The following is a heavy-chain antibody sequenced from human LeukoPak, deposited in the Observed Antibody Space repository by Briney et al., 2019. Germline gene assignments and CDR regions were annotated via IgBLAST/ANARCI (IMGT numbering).Heavy chain of an antibody. CDR2: MKQDGSEE. V-gene: IGHV3-7*01. D-gene: IGHD1-1*01. Sequence: GGSLRLSCAASGFTFRSYWMSWVRQAPGKGLEWVASMKQDGSEEYYVDSVKGRFTISRGNAKSSLYLQMNSLRAEDTAVYYCARDVTGYVDYWGQGTLVTVSS. J-gene: IGHJ4*02. CDR1: GFTFRSYW. CDR3: ARDVTGYVDY.